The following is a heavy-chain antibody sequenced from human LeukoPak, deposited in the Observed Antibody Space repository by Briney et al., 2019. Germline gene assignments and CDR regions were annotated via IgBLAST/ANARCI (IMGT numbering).Heavy chain of an antibody. CDR2: MNPNSGNT. D-gene: IGHD2-2*02. V-gene: IGHV1-8*03. J-gene: IGHJ5*02. Sequence: ASVKVSCKASGDTFTSYDINWVRQATGQGLEWMGWMNPNSGNTGYAQKFQGRVTITRNTSISTAYMELSSLRSEDTAVYYCARSWGPAAIYPWGQGTLVTVSS. CDR1: GDTFTSYD. CDR3: ARSWGPAAIYP.